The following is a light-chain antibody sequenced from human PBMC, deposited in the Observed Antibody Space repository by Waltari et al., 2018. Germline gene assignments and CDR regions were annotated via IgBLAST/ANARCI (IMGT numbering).Light chain of an antibody. V-gene: IGLV1-40*01. CDR2: ANS. CDR3: QSYDNSLSGSRV. Sequence: QSVLTPPPSVSGAPGQRVTISCTGSSSNIGPGHDVHWYQQLPGTAPKLLIYANSNRPSGVPDRFSGSKSGTSASLAITGLQAEDEADYYCQSYDNSLSGSRVFGGGTKLTVL. J-gene: IGLJ3*02. CDR1: SSNIGPGHD.